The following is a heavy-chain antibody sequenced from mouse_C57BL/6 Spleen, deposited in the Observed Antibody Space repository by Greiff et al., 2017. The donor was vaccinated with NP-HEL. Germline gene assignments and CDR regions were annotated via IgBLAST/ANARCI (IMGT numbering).Heavy chain of an antibody. V-gene: IGHV5-4*03. CDR3: ARAGFYSNPYYYAMDY. CDR2: ISDGGSYT. Sequence: EVNVVESGGGLVKPGGSLKLSCAASGFTFSSYAMSWVRQTPEKRLEWVATISDGGSYTYYPDNVKGRFTISRDNAKNNLYLQMSHLKSEDTAMDYGARAGFYSNPYYYAMDYWGQGTSVTVSS. D-gene: IGHD2-5*01. CDR1: GFTFSSYA. J-gene: IGHJ4*01.